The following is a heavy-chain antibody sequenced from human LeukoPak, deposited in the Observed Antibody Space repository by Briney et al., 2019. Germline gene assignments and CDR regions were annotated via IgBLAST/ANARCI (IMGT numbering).Heavy chain of an antibody. Sequence: PGGSLRLSCAASGFTFSSYAMSWVRQAPGKGLEGVSAISGSGGSTYYADSVKGRFTISRDNSKNTLYLQMNSLRAEDTAVYYCAKEGSITMIVTRGYFDYWGQGTLVTVSS. CDR2: ISGSGGST. CDR1: GFTFSSYA. CDR3: AKEGSITMIVTRGYFDY. D-gene: IGHD3-22*01. J-gene: IGHJ4*02. V-gene: IGHV3-23*01.